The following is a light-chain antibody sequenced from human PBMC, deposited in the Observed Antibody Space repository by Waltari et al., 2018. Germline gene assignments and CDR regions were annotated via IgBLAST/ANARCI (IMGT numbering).Light chain of an antibody. V-gene: IGLV2-14*01. CDR2: EVS. J-gene: IGLJ2*01. CDR1: RRDDVGYNY. CDR3: SSYTSSSTGV. Sequence: SALTQPASVSGAPGHTLTVSCTGPRRDDVGYNYVSWYQQHPCNAPKLMIYEVSNRPSGVSNRVSGSKSGDTASLTISGLQAEDEADYYCSSYTSSSTGVFGGGTKLTVL.